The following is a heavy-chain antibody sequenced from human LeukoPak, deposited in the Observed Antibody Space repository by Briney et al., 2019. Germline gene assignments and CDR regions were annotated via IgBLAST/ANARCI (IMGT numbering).Heavy chain of an antibody. CDR3: ARGPDSSSWSYYFDY. D-gene: IGHD6-13*01. J-gene: IGHJ4*02. Sequence: SETLSLTCTVSGGSISTYHWSWIRQPPGKGLEWIGYIYYIGSTNYNPSLDSRVTISLDTSKNQFSLKLTSVTPADTAIYYCARGPDSSSWSYYFDYWGQGTLVTVPS. V-gene: IGHV4-59*01. CDR2: IYYIGST. CDR1: GGSISTYH.